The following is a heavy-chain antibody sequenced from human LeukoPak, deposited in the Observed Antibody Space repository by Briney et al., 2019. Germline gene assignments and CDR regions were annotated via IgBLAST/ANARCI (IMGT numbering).Heavy chain of an antibody. CDR1: GFTFSSYS. V-gene: IGHV3-21*04. Sequence: GGSLRLSCAASGFTFSSYSMNWVRQAPGKGLEWVSSISSSSSYIYYADSVKGRFTISRDNAKNSLYLQMNSLRAEDTAVYYCAKPTTVVTWDFDYWGQGTLVTVSS. CDR3: AKPTTVVTWDFDY. CDR2: ISSSSSYI. D-gene: IGHD4-23*01. J-gene: IGHJ4*02.